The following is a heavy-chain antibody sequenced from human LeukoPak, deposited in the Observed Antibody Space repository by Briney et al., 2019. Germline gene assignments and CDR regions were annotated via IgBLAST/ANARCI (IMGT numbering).Heavy chain of an antibody. CDR2: ITNSGRST. D-gene: IGHD1-26*01. Sequence: GGSLRLSCEASGFSFSNYFISRIRQAPGKGLEWVGYITNSGRSTSYADAVKGRFTISRDNAKKSVYLEMTDLRVEDNAVYYCAREASGNYYVFDSWGQGTLVTVSS. J-gene: IGHJ5*01. CDR1: GFSFSNYF. CDR3: AREASGNYYVFDS. V-gene: IGHV3-11*04.